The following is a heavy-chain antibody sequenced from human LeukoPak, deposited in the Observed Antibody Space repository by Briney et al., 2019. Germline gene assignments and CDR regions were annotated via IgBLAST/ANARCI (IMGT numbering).Heavy chain of an antibody. V-gene: IGHV3-7*01. CDR3: AREGMTTVNPFDY. Sequence: PGGSLRLSCAASGVTFSIYWMSWVRQAPGKGLEWVANIKQDGSEKYYVDSVRGRFTISRDNAENSLYLQMNSLRAEDTAVYYCAREGMTTVNPFDYWGQGTLVTVSS. D-gene: IGHD4-17*01. CDR2: IKQDGSEK. CDR1: GVTFSIYW. J-gene: IGHJ4*02.